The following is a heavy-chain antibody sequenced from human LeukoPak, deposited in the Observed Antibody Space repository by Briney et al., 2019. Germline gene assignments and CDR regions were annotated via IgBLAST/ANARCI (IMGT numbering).Heavy chain of an antibody. CDR3: ARAVGGYYYYYYMDV. D-gene: IGHD3-10*01. V-gene: IGHV1-69*05. CDR2: IIPIFGTA. Sequence: SVKVSCKASGGTFSSYAISWVRQAPGQGLEWMGGIIPIFGTANYAQKFQGRVTITTDKSTSTAYMELSSLRSEDTAVYYCARAVGGYYYYYYMDVWGKGTTVTVSS. CDR1: GGTFSSYA. J-gene: IGHJ6*03.